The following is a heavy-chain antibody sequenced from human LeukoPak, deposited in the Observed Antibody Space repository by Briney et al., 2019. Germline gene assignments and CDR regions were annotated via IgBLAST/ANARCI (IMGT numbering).Heavy chain of an antibody. Sequence: GGTLRLSCAASGFTFSNYGMSWVRQAPGKGLEWVSSIIGSGGSTYYADSVKGRFTISRDNSKNTLYLQMNSLRAEDTAVYYCAREHPFDYWGQGTLVTVSS. CDR2: IIGSGGST. V-gene: IGHV3-23*01. CDR1: GFTFSNYG. J-gene: IGHJ4*02. CDR3: AREHPFDY.